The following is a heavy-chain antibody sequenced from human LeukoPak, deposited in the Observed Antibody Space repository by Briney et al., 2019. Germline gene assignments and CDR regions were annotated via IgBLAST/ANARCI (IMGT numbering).Heavy chain of an antibody. CDR3: ARHGYTASHYFLDY. J-gene: IGHJ4*02. CDR1: SGSINSYY. CDR2: IYTTGNT. D-gene: IGHD1-26*01. Sequence: PSETLSLTCTVSSGSINSYYWGWVRQPAGRGLEWIGRIYTTGNTNYNPSLKSRLTMSVDTSKRQFALNLRSVTAADTAIYYCARHGYTASHYFLDYWSQGTMVTVCS. V-gene: IGHV4-4*07.